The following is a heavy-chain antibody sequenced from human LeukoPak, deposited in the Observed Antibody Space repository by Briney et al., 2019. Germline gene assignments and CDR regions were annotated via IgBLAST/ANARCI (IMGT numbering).Heavy chain of an antibody. CDR3: ARVLLERPGIDSFDM. V-gene: IGHV3-48*01. CDR2: INSGSSTI. Sequence: GGSLRLSCGASEFSLRSYSMDWVRQAPGKGLEWVSHINSGSSTIYYADSVKGRFTISGDNAGNSLYLHMNSLRAEDTAVYYCARVLLERPGIDSFDMWGQGTMFTVSS. CDR1: EFSLRSYS. J-gene: IGHJ3*02. D-gene: IGHD1-1*01.